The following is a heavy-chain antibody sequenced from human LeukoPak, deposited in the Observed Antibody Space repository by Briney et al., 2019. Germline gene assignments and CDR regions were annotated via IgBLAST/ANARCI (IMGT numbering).Heavy chain of an antibody. CDR1: GYTFINYY. Sequence: ASVKVSCKASGYTFINYYMHWVRQAPGQGLDWMGTINPSGGNTGYAPKFQGRVTMTRDTSTSTVYMELSSLRSEDTAVYYCARRTGDTPIGDAFDIWGQGTMVTVSS. CDR3: ARRTGDTPIGDAFDI. D-gene: IGHD7-27*01. CDR2: INPSGGNT. J-gene: IGHJ3*02. V-gene: IGHV1-46*01.